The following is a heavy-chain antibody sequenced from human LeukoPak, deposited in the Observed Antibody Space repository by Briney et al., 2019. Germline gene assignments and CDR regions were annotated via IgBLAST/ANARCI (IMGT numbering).Heavy chain of an antibody. CDR1: GFTFSSYE. D-gene: IGHD3-9*01. V-gene: IGHV3-30*18. CDR3: AKDGVLRYFDWLPDYYYYYMDV. J-gene: IGHJ6*03. Sequence: GGSLRLSCAASGFTFSSYEMNWVRQAPGKGLEWVAVISYDGSNKYYADSVKGRFTISRDNSKNTLYVQMNSLRAEDTAVYYCAKDGVLRYFDWLPDYYYYYMDVWGKGTTVTVSS. CDR2: ISYDGSNK.